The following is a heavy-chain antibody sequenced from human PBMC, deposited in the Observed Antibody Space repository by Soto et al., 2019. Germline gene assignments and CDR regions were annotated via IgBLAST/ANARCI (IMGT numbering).Heavy chain of an antibody. J-gene: IGHJ6*02. CDR3: ARDWGITIFGVATYGMDV. CDR1: GFMFANYA. D-gene: IGHD3-3*01. V-gene: IGHV3-23*01. CDR2: ITGGGGGT. Sequence: GGSLRLSCAASGFMFANYAMGWVRQAPGKGLEWVSAITGGGGGTYYADSVKGRFTISRDNSKNTLYLQMNSLRAEDTAVYYCARDWGITIFGVATYGMDVWGQGTTVTVSS.